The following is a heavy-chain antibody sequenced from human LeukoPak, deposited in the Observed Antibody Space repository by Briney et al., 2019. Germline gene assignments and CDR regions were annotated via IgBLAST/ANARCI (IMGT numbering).Heavy chain of an antibody. J-gene: IGHJ5*02. CDR3: ARSGEYGFNYFDP. V-gene: IGHV1-2*02. D-gene: IGHD4-17*01. CDR1: RYTFTGYY. CDR2: INPNSGGT. Sequence: ASVKVSCKASRYTFTGYYIHWLRQAPGQGLEWMGWINPNSGGTNYAQKFQGRVTMTWDTSISTAYMELSRLRSDDTAVYYCARSGEYGFNYFDPWGQGTLVTVSS.